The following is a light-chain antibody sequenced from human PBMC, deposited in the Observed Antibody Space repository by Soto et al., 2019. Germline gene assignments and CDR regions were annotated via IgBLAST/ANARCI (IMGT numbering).Light chain of an antibody. CDR3: QQYGGSPFT. CDR2: GAS. V-gene: IGKV3D-15*01. J-gene: IGKJ3*01. Sequence: EIVMTQSPATLSVSPGERATLSCRASQSVSSNLAWYQLKPGQAPRLLIYGASTRATGIPARFSGSGSGTEFTLTISSLQSEDFAVYSCQQYGGSPFTFGPGTKVDIK. CDR1: QSVSSN.